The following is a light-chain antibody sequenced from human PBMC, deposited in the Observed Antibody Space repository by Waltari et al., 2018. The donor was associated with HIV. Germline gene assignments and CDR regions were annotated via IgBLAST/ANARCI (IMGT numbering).Light chain of an antibody. CDR3: QVWDTSAARYV. J-gene: IGLJ1*01. CDR2: QEQ. Sequence: SYELTQPASVSVSPGQTAIITCSGDNLGENFASWDQQKPGQSPVLVIFQEQKTPSGLPERFSASNSGNRATLTISGTQALDEADYYCQVWDTSAARYVFGTGTKVTVL. V-gene: IGLV3-1*01. CDR1: NLGENF.